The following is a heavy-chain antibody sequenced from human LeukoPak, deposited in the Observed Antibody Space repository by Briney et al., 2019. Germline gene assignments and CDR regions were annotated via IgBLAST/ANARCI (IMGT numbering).Heavy chain of an antibody. J-gene: IGHJ4*02. CDR1: GYTFTSYD. CDR2: INPNSGGT. V-gene: IGHV1-2*02. Sequence: ASVKVSCKASGYTFTSYDINWVRQAPGQGLEWMGWINPNSGGTNYAQKFQGRVTMTRDTSISTAYMELSRLRSDDTAVYYCARDKEGYFDYWGQGTLVTVSS. CDR3: ARDKEGYFDY.